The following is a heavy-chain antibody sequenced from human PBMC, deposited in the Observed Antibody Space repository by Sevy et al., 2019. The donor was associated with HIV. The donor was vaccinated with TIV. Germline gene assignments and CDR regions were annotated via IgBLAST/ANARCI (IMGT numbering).Heavy chain of an antibody. CDR3: TTAGWSQEDYYNY. J-gene: IGHJ4*02. D-gene: IGHD6-19*01. CDR1: GFTFSNAW. CDR2: IKGKIYAGTI. Sequence: GGSLRLSCAASGFTFSNAWMSWVRQAPGKGLEWVGSIKGKIYAGTIDYTAPVKGRFSISRDDSKNTVYLQMNSLKTGDTAVYYCTTAGWSQEDYYNYWGQGTLVTVSS. V-gene: IGHV3-15*01.